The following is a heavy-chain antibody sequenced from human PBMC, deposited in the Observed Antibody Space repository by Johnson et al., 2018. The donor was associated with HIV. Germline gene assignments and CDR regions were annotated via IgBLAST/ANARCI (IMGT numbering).Heavy chain of an antibody. J-gene: IGHJ3*02. D-gene: IGHD1-26*01. CDR1: GFTFSNAW. CDR3: AKDRGSYYFYAFDI. CDR2: IRSKTDGGTT. V-gene: IGHV3-15*01. Sequence: EVQLVESGGGLVKPGGSLRLSCAASGFTFSNAWINWVRQAPGKGLEWVGRIRSKTDGGTTDYTAPVKDRFTISRDDSKNTLYLQMNSLRAEDTAVYYCAKDRGSYYFYAFDIWGQGTMVTVSS.